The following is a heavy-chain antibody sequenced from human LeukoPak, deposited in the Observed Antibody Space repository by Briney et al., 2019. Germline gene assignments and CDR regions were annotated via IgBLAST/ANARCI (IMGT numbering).Heavy chain of an antibody. Sequence: GGSLRLSCAASGFTFSSYAMSWVRQAPGKGLEWVSTITGSADSTFYAVSVKGRFTISRDNSKNTLDLQMNSLRAEDTALYYCGKDKGTWGALDIWGQGTTVTVSS. CDR1: GFTFSSYA. V-gene: IGHV3-23*01. J-gene: IGHJ3*02. CDR2: ITGSADST. D-gene: IGHD1-1*01. CDR3: GKDKGTWGALDI.